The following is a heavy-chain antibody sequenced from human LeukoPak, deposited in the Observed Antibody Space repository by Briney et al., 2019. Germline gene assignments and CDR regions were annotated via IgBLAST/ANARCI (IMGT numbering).Heavy chain of an antibody. CDR2: ISGSGGST. D-gene: IGHD2-15*01. CDR1: GFTFSSYA. J-gene: IGHJ4*02. Sequence: GGSLRLSCAASGFTFSSYAMSWVRQAPGKGLEWVSAISGSGGSTYYADSVKGRFTISRDNSKNTLYLQMNSLRAEDTAVYYCAKPSDIVVVVAAVDHWGQGTLVTVSS. CDR3: AKPSDIVVVVAAVDH. V-gene: IGHV3-23*01.